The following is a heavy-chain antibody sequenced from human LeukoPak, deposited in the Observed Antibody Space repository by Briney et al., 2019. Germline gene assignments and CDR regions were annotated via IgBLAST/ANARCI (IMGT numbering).Heavy chain of an antibody. J-gene: IGHJ6*02. CDR2: ISYDGSNK. V-gene: IGHV3-30*18. Sequence: GGSLRLSCAASGFTFSSYGMHWVRQAPGKGLEWVAVISYDGSNKYYADSVKGRFTISRDNSKNTLYLQMNSLRTEDTAVYYCANRDGYAGYYYYGMDVWGQGTTVTVSS. CDR3: ANRDGYAGYYYYGMDV. D-gene: IGHD5-24*01. CDR1: GFTFSSYG.